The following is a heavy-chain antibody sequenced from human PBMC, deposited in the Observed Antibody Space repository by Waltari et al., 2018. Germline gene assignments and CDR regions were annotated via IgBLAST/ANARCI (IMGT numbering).Heavy chain of an antibody. V-gene: IGHV4-39*01. CDR2: ISYSGAT. J-gene: IGHJ3*01. Sequence: IPQPPGKGPELAWTISYSGATYNNPSLKSRVTISGDTSKDQYPLKLTSVTAADTAVYYCATYIGASIWTAAFDVWGQGKMVTVSS. D-gene: IGHD5-12*01. CDR3: ATYIGASIWTAAFDV.